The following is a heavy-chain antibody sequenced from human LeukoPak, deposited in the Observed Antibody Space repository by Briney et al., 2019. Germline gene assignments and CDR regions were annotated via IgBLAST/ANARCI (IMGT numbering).Heavy chain of an antibody. J-gene: IGHJ3*02. Sequence: SEALSLTCTVSGGSISSSSYYWGWIRQPPGKGLEGIGSIYYSGSTYYNPSLKSRVTISVDRSKNHLSLKLRSVTAADTAVYYCARPIYYDSSGYYFELAFDIWGQGTMLSDSP. D-gene: IGHD3-22*01. CDR1: GGSISSSSYY. V-gene: IGHV4-39*01. CDR2: IYYSGST. CDR3: ARPIYYDSSGYYFELAFDI.